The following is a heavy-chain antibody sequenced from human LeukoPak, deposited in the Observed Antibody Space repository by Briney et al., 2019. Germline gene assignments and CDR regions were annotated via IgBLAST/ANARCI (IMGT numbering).Heavy chain of an antibody. J-gene: IGHJ4*02. CDR1: GYTFIDHY. Sequence: GASVKVSCKPSGYTFIDHYLHWVRQAPGQGLESLGWIDPDTGDTNYPQKFHGRVTMTRDTSSSTAYMELNRLRSDDTAVYYCARAGHNSNSGGYDFWGLGTLVTVSS. CDR3: ARAGHNSNSGGYDF. CDR2: IDPDTGDT. D-gene: IGHD3-22*01. V-gene: IGHV1-2*02.